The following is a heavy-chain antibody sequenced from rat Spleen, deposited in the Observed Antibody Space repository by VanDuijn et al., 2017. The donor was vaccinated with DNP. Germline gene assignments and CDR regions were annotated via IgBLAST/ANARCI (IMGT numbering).Heavy chain of an antibody. Sequence: EVQLVESGGGLVQPGRSLKLSCAASGFTFSDYNMAWVRQAPKKGLEWVATILFDGSYPSYGDSVKGRFTISRDNAKSTLYLQMDSLRSEDTATYYCSTRNSGYGGYFDYWGQGVMVTVSS. CDR3: STRNSGYGGYFDY. V-gene: IGHV5-7*01. D-gene: IGHD4-3*01. CDR1: GFTFSDYN. J-gene: IGHJ2*01. CDR2: ILFDGSYP.